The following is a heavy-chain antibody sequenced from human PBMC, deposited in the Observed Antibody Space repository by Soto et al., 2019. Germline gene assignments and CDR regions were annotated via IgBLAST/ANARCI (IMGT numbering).Heavy chain of an antibody. D-gene: IGHD2-2*01. CDR3: ARDCSSTSCVSYYGMDV. Sequence: PSETLSLTCTVSGGPISSGGYYWSWIRQHPGKGLEWIGYIYYSGSTYYNPSLKSRVTISVDTSKNQFSLKLSSVTAADTAVYYCARDCSSTSCVSYYGMDVWGQGTTVTVSS. J-gene: IGHJ6*02. V-gene: IGHV4-31*03. CDR1: GGPISSGGYY. CDR2: IYYSGST.